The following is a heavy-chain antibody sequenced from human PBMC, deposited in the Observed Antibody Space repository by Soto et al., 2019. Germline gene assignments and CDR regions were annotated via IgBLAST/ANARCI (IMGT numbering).Heavy chain of an antibody. Sequence: EVQLVESGGGLVKPGGSLRLSCAASGFTFSSYSMNWVRQAPGKGLEWVSSISSSSSYIYYADSVKGRFSISRDNAKNSLNLQINSLRAEDTYVYYCARPCSGGSCHYKPDYWGQGTLVTVSS. V-gene: IGHV3-21*03. J-gene: IGHJ4*02. CDR3: ARPCSGGSCHYKPDY. D-gene: IGHD2-15*01. CDR2: ISSSSSYI. CDR1: GFTFSSYS.